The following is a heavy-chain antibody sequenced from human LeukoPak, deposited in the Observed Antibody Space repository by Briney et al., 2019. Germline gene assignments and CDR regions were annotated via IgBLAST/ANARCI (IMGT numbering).Heavy chain of an antibody. D-gene: IGHD4-17*01. CDR2: IYNSGYT. J-gene: IGHJ4*02. V-gene: IGHV4-31*03. Sequence: TLSLTCTVSGGSITRCYYWSWLRQHPGKGLEWIGYIYNSGYTYYNPSLESRLTISLDTSKNQFSLTLTSVTVADTDVYYCAREAGTTVTFDSWGQGTLVTVSS. CDR3: AREAGTTVTFDS. CDR1: GGSITRCYY.